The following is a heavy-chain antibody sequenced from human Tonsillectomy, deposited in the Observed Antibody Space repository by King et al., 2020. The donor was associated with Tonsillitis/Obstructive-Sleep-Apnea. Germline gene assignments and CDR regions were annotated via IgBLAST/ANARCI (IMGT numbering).Heavy chain of an antibody. Sequence: TLKESGPTLVKPTQTLTLTCTVSWFSLSTSGVCVGGIRQPPGKALEWLVLIYCDDDKFYSPSLKSRPTITKDTSKNQVVLTMTNMDPVDTATYYCAHTMAVAFDYWGQGTLVTVSS. D-gene: IGHD6-19*01. CDR3: AHTMAVAFDY. V-gene: IGHV2-5*02. CDR2: IYCDDDK. CDR1: WFSLSTSGVC. J-gene: IGHJ4*02.